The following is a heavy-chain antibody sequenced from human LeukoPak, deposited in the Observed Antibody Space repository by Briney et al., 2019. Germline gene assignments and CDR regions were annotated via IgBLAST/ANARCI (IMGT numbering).Heavy chain of an antibody. CDR3: AREVYSGSYSPYFDY. CDR1: GGSISSSNW. CDR2: IYHSGST. Sequence: SETLSLTCAVSGGSISSSNWWSWVRQPPGKGLEWIGEIYHSGSTNYNPSLKSRVTISVDKSKNQFSLKLSSVTAADTAVYYCAREVYSGSYSPYFDYWGQGTLVTVSS. D-gene: IGHD1-26*01. V-gene: IGHV4-4*02. J-gene: IGHJ4*02.